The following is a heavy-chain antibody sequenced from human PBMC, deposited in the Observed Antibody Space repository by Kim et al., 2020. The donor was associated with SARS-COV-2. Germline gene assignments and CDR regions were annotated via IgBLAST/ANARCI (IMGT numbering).Heavy chain of an antibody. J-gene: IGHJ6*02. Sequence: IYYADSVKCRFTISRDNAKNSLYLQMNSLRAEDTAVYYCARGGYYGMDVWGQGTTVTVSS. V-gene: IGHV3-48*03. CDR3: ARGGYYGMDV. CDR2: I.